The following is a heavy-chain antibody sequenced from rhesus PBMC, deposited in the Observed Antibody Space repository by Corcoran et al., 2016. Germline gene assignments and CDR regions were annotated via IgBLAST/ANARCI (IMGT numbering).Heavy chain of an antibody. D-gene: IGHD5-36*02. J-gene: IGHJ4*01. V-gene: IGHV4-127*01. Sequence: QVQLQESGPGLVKPSATLSLTCAVSGYSISSGYGWGWIRQPPGKGLEWIGQIDGGSGSTYYNPSLKSRVTGAKDTAKNQFSLKLSSVIAADTAVYYCAREGGDSYRSFDDGGQGVLVTVSS. CDR1: GYSISSGYG. CDR3: AREGGDSYRSFDD. CDR2: IDGGSGST.